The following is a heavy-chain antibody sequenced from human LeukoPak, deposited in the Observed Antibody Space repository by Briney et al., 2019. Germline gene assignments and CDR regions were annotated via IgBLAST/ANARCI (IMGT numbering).Heavy chain of an antibody. CDR1: GFTFSNAW. D-gene: IGHD6-13*01. CDR3: TGVSRSSWYDY. Sequence: GGSLRLSCAASGFTFSNAWMSWVRQAPGKGLEWVGRIKSKTDGGTPDYAAPVKGRFTIPRDDSKSTLYLQMNSLKTEDTAVYYCTGVSRSSWYDYWGQGTLVTVSS. J-gene: IGHJ4*02. V-gene: IGHV3-15*01. CDR2: IKSKTDGGTP.